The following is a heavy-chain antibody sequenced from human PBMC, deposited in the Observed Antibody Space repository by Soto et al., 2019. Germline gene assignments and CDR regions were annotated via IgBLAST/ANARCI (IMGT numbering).Heavy chain of an antibody. Sequence: ETLSLTCAVYGGSFSGYYWSWIRQPPGKGLEWIGEINHSGSTNYNPSLKSRVTISVDASKNQFSLKLSSVTAADTAVYYCAREPITIFGVVIDYWGQGNLVTVSS. V-gene: IGHV4-34*01. CDR2: INHSGST. J-gene: IGHJ4*02. CDR1: GGSFSGYY. CDR3: AREPITIFGVVIDY. D-gene: IGHD3-3*01.